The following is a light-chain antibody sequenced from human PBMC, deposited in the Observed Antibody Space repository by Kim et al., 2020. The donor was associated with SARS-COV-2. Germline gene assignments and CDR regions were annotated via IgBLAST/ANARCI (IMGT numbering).Light chain of an antibody. CDR2: GIS. Sequence: DIVMTQSPLSSLVTLGQPASISCRSSQSLVHSDGRTYLSWLHQRPGQPPRLLIHGISNRFSGVPDRFSGSGAGTDCTLKISGVEAEEVGVYYCMQATQIRETLGQGTKVDIK. J-gene: IGKJ1*01. CDR3: MQATQIRET. CDR1: QSLVHSDGRTY. V-gene: IGKV2-24*01.